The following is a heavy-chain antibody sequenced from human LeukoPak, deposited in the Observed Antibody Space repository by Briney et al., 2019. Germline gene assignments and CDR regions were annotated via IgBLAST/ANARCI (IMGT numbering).Heavy chain of an antibody. V-gene: IGHV1-8*01. CDR1: GYTFTSYD. J-gene: IGHJ6*03. Sequence: ASVKVSCKASGYTFTSYDINWVRQATGQGLEWMGWMNPNSGNTGYAQKFQGRVTMTRNTSISTAYMELSSLRSEDTAVYYCARILPLYSSGWYYYCYMDVWGKGTTVTVSS. CDR3: ARILPLYSSGWYYYCYMDV. CDR2: MNPNSGNT. D-gene: IGHD6-19*01.